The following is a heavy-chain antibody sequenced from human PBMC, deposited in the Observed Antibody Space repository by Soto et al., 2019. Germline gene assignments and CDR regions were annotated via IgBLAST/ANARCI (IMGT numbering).Heavy chain of an antibody. J-gene: IGHJ4*02. D-gene: IGHD6-19*01. CDR2: IYHGGIT. Sequence: QLRLQESGPGLVKPSETLSLTCTVSGGSISSRNFYWGWIRQPPGKGLEWIGSIYHGGITYYRPSLKSRVTISIDTSKIQVSLQLNSVTAADSALYYCARGGEAVADYWGQGTLVTVS. CDR1: GGSISSRNFY. CDR3: ARGGEAVADY. V-gene: IGHV4-39*01.